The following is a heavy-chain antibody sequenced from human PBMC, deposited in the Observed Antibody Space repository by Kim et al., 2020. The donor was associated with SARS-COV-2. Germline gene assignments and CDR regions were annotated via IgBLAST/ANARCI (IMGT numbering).Heavy chain of an antibody. J-gene: IGHJ4*02. CDR2: LTYDGDKK. Sequence: GGSLRLSCAASGFAFRTYAMHWVRQAPGKGLEWVALLTYDGDKKYYADSVKGRFTISRDNSKKTMYLQMGSLRGEDTAVYYCAREERSSSYYYPDHWGQGTLVTVSS. CDR3: AREERSSSYYYPDH. CDR1: GFAFRTYA. D-gene: IGHD6-13*01. V-gene: IGHV3-30-3*01.